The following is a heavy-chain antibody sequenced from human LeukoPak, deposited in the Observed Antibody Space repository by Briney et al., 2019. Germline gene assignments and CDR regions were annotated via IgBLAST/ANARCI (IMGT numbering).Heavy chain of an antibody. CDR3: ASGGYSGYDYYYYYYMDV. CDR1: GYTFTSYD. D-gene: IGHD5-12*01. V-gene: IGHV1-8*01. CDR2: MNPNSGNT. Sequence: ASVKVSCKASGYTFTSYDINWVRQATGQGLEWMGWMNPNSGNTGYAQKFQGRVAMTRNTSISTAYMELSSLRSEDTAVYYCASGGYSGYDYYYYYYMDVWGKGTTVTVSS. J-gene: IGHJ6*03.